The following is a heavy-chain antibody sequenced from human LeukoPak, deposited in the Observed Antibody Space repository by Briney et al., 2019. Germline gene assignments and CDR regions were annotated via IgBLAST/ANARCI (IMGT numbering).Heavy chain of an antibody. CDR3: AKDHGVAVAGMYY. V-gene: IGHV3-23*01. D-gene: IGHD6-19*01. Sequence: PGGSLRLSCAASGFTFSSFTMTWVRQAPGKGLEWVSSISGSGDRTYYADPVKGRFTISRDNSRNTLYLQMNSVRAEDTAVYFCAKDHGVAVAGMYYWGQGTLVTVSS. CDR2: ISGSGDRT. J-gene: IGHJ4*02. CDR1: GFTFSSFT.